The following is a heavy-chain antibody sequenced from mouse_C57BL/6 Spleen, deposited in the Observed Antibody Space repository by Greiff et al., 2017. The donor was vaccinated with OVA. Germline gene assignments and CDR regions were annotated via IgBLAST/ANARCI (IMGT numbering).Heavy chain of an antibody. CDR3: AAGTWDYFDY. Sequence: QVQLQQPGAELVRPGSSVKLSCKASGYTFTSYWMHWVKQRPIQGLEWIGNIDPSDSETHYNQKFKDKATLTVDKSASTAYMQLSSLTSEDSAVYYCAAGTWDYFDYWGQGTTLTVSS. CDR2: IDPSDSET. CDR1: GYTFTSYW. J-gene: IGHJ2*01. D-gene: IGHD4-1*01. V-gene: IGHV1-52*01.